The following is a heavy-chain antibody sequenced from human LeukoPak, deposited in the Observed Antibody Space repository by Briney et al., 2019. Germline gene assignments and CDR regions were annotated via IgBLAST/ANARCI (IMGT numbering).Heavy chain of an antibody. J-gene: IGHJ6*02. Sequence: GASVKVSCKASGYTLTGYYMHWVRQAPGQGLEWMGWINPNSGGTNYAQKFQGRVTMTRDTSISTAYMELSRLRSDDTAVYYCARNGNYYYYGMDVWGQGTTVTVSS. V-gene: IGHV1-2*02. CDR2: INPNSGGT. CDR3: ARNGNYYYYGMDV. CDR1: GYTLTGYY. D-gene: IGHD2-8*01.